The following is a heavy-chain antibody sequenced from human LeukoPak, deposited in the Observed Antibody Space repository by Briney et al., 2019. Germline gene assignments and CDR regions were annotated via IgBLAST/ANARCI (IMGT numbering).Heavy chain of an antibody. CDR3: ASEWGYCSSTSCYPYFDY. CDR1: GGTFSSYA. CDR2: LIPIFGTA. J-gene: IGHJ4*02. V-gene: IGHV1-69*05. D-gene: IGHD2-2*01. Sequence: SVKVSCKASGGTFSSYAISWVRQAPGQGLEWMGRLIPIFGTANYAQKFQGRVTITTDESTSTAYMELSSLRSEDTAVYYCASEWGYCSSTSCYPYFDYWGQGTLVTVSS.